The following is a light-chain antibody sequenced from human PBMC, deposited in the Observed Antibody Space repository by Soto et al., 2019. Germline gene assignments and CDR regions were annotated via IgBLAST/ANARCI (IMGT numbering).Light chain of an antibody. CDR2: GAS. Sequence: EIVLTQSPGTLSLSPGERATLSFRASQSVSSSYLAWYQQKPGQAPRLLIYGASTRATGIPARFSGSGSGTEFTLTISSLQSEDFAVYYCQQYNNWSITFGQGTRLEIK. CDR1: QSVSSSY. J-gene: IGKJ5*01. CDR3: QQYNNWSIT. V-gene: IGKV3-15*01.